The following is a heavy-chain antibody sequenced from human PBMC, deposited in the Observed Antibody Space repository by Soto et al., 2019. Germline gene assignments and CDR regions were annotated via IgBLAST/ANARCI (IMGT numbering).Heavy chain of an antibody. CDR3: ARGCSGGSCYSY. CDR2: MNPNSGHT. D-gene: IGHD2-15*01. J-gene: IGHJ4*02. CDR1: GYTFTSYD. V-gene: IGHV1-8*01. Sequence: QVQLVQSGAEVKKPGASVKVSCKASGYTFTSYDINWVRQATGQGLEWMGWMNPNSGHTGYAQKFQGIVTMTRNTSISTAYKDLISLRSEDAAVYYCARGCSGGSCYSYWGQGTLVTVSS.